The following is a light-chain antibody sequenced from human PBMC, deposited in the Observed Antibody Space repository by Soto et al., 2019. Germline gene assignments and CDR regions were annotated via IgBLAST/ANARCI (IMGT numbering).Light chain of an antibody. CDR1: QSVSNTY. CDR3: QQYGTSPYT. CDR2: GTS. Sequence: EIVLTQSPGTLSLSPGERATLSCRASQSVSNTYLAWYQQKPGQAPRLLIYGTSSRATGIPDRFSGSGSGTDFTLTIIRLEPEDFAVYYCQQYGTSPYTCGQGTKLEIK. V-gene: IGKV3-20*01. J-gene: IGKJ2*01.